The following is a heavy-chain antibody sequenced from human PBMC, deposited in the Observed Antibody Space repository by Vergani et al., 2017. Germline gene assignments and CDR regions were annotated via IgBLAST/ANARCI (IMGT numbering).Heavy chain of an antibody. Sequence: QMQLQESGPGLVKPLETLSLTCTVSGDSISSSSYYWDWIRQPPGKGLEWIGNIYYSGSSYYNPSLKSRVTISIETSKNQFSLKLSSVTAADTAVDYCARQIDYYGSGGPDAYYFDYWGQGTLVTVSS. J-gene: IGHJ4*02. CDR1: GDSISSSSYY. V-gene: IGHV4-39*01. CDR2: IYYSGSS. D-gene: IGHD3-10*01. CDR3: ARQIDYYGSGGPDAYYFDY.